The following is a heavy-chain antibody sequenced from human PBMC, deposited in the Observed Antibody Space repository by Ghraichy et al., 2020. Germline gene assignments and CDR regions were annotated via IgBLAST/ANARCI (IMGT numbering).Heavy chain of an antibody. D-gene: IGHD1-14*01. Sequence: ETLSLTCTVSGGSISSYYWSWIRQPPGKGLEWIGYIYYSGSTNYNPSLKSRVTISVDTSKNQFSLKLSSVTAADTAVYYCARVRNLGYFDYWGQGTLVTVSS. V-gene: IGHV4-59*01. CDR3: ARVRNLGYFDY. CDR1: GGSISSYY. CDR2: IYYSGST. J-gene: IGHJ4*02.